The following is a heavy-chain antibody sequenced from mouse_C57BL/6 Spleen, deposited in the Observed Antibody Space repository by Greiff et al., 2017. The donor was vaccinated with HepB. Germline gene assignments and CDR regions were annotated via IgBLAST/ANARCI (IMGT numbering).Heavy chain of an antibody. CDR2: ISSGSSTI. Sequence: EVQRVESGGGLVKPGGSLKLSCAASGFTFSDYGMHWVRQAPEKGLEWVAYISSGSSTIYYADTVKGRFTISRDNAKNTLFLQMTSLRSEDTAMYYCARTGGPISTYFDCWGQGTTLTVSS. V-gene: IGHV5-17*01. CDR1: GFTFSDYG. J-gene: IGHJ2*01. D-gene: IGHD2-1*01. CDR3: ARTGGPISTYFDC.